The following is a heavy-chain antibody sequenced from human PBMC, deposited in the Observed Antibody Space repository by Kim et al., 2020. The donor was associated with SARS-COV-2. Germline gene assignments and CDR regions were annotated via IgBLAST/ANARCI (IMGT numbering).Heavy chain of an antibody. J-gene: IGHJ4*02. D-gene: IGHD6-6*01. Sequence: SETLSLTCTVSGDSVTSSSYYWAWIRQPPGKGLEWIGSLYYSGDTYYNPSLKSRVTISVDTSKNHFSLNLNSVSVTAADTAVYYCARSVAIAARPASYFESWGQGILVTVSS. CDR2: LYYSGDT. CDR1: GDSVTSSSYY. V-gene: IGHV4-39*07. CDR3: ARSVAIAARPASYFES.